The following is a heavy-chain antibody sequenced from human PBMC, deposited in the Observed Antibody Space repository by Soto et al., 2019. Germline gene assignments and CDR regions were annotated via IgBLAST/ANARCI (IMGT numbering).Heavy chain of an antibody. CDR3: ARASK. CDR2: IKQDGSEK. Sequence: EVQLVESGGGLVQPGGSLRLSCAASGFTISYYWMSWVRQAPGTGLEWVASIKQDGSEKYYVDSVEGRFTISRDNAKNSLYLQMNSLRAEDTAVYYCARASKWGQGTLVTVSS. D-gene: IGHD4-4*01. J-gene: IGHJ4*02. V-gene: IGHV3-7*01. CDR1: GFTISYYW.